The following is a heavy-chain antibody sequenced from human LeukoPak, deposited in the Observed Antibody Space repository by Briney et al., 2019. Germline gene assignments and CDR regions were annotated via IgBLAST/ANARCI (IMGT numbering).Heavy chain of an antibody. D-gene: IGHD5-18*01. Sequence: ASVKLSCKASGYTFTSYRISWVRQAPGQGIEWMGWISAYNGNTNYAQKFQGRVTMTTDTSTSTAYMELRSLRSDDTAVYYCARGQLRADAFDIWGQGTMGTVSS. CDR2: ISAYNGNT. CDR3: ARGQLRADAFDI. J-gene: IGHJ3*02. CDR1: GYTFTSYR. V-gene: IGHV1-18*01.